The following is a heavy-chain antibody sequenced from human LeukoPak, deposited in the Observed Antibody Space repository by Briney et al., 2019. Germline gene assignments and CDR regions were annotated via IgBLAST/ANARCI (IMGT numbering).Heavy chain of an antibody. J-gene: IGHJ3*02. CDR1: GYSFTSYW. V-gene: IGHV5-51*01. Sequence: GESLNISCKGSGYSFTSYWIGRVRQKAGKGLEWMGIIYPGDSDTRYDPSFQGQVTISADKSISTAYLQWSSLKASDTAMYYCARQRRGYSGYDFDAFDIWGQGTLVTVSS. D-gene: IGHD5-12*01. CDR2: IYPGDSDT. CDR3: ARQRRGYSGYDFDAFDI.